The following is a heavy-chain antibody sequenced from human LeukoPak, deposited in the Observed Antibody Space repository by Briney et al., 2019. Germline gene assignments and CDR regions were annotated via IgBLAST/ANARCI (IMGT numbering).Heavy chain of an antibody. V-gene: IGHV3-7*01. CDR1: GFTFSSYW. J-gene: IGHJ4*02. CDR3: ARVGLYYYDSSGYYVGGYYFDY. CDR2: IKQDGSEK. Sequence: PGGSLRLSCAASGFTFSSYWMSWVRQAPGKGLEWVANIKQDGSEKYYVDSVKGRFTISRDNAKNSLYLQMNSLRAEDTAVYYCARVGLYYYDSSGYYVGGYYFDYWGQGTLVTVSS. D-gene: IGHD3-22*01.